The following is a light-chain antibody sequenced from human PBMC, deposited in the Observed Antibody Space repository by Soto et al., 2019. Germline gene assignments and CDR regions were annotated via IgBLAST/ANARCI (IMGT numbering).Light chain of an antibody. CDR3: MQGSHWPPWT. V-gene: IGKV2-30*01. J-gene: IGKJ1*01. CDR1: QSLLSSNGNTY. Sequence: DVVMTQSPLSLPVTLGQPASISCRSSQSLLSSNGNTYLNWFQQRPGQSPRRLIYKVSNRDSGVPERFSGSGSGTDFTLKISRVEAEDVGIYYCMQGSHWPPWTFGQGTKVEIK. CDR2: KVS.